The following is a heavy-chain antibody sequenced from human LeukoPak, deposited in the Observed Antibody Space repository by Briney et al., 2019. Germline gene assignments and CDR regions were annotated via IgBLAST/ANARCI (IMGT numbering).Heavy chain of an antibody. Sequence: SETLSLTCTVSGGSISSSSYYWGWIRQPPGKGLEWIGSIYYSGSTYYNPSLKSRVTISVDTSKNQFSLKLSSVTAADTAVYYCARPLGKTPKRITMMPAGRGAFDIWGQGTMVTVSS. V-gene: IGHV4-39*01. D-gene: IGHD3-22*01. CDR1: GGSISSSSYY. J-gene: IGHJ3*02. CDR3: ARPLGKTPKRITMMPAGRGAFDI. CDR2: IYYSGST.